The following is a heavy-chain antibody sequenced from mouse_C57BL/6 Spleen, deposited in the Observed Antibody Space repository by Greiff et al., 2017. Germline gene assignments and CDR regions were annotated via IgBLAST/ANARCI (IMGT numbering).Heavy chain of an antibody. Sequence: QQSCKASGYTFTSYWMQWVKQRPGQGLEWIGEIDPSDSYTNYNQKFKGKATLTVDTSSSTAYMQLSSLTSEDSAVYYCARGETGFFDYWGQGTTLTVSS. D-gene: IGHD4-1*01. CDR3: ARGETGFFDY. CDR2: IDPSDSYT. J-gene: IGHJ2*01. CDR1: GYTFTSYW. V-gene: IGHV1-50*01.